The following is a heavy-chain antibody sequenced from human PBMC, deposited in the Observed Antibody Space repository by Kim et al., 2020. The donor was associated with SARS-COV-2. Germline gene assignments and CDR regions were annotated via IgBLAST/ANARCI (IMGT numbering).Heavy chain of an antibody. J-gene: IGHJ4*02. Sequence: GGSLKISCKGSGYTFANYWIGWVRQMPGRGLEWMGVVYPGDSDTRYSPSFEGQISISADKSSSTTYLQWSSLRSSDTAVYYCARQKAVANRATSFDSWGQ. CDR1: GYTFANYW. CDR3: ARQKAVANRATSFDS. V-gene: IGHV5-51*01. D-gene: IGHD6-19*01. CDR2: VYPGDSDT.